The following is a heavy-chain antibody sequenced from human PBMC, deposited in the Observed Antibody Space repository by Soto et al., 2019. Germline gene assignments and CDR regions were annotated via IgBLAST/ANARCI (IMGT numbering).Heavy chain of an antibody. V-gene: IGHV3-21*01. D-gene: IGHD3-3*01. J-gene: IGHJ5*02. Sequence: PVGSLRLSCAASGFTFSSYSMNWVRQAPGKGLEWVSSISSSSSYIYYADSVKGRFTISRDNAKNSLYLQMNSLRAEDTAVYYCARDPRQDFWRPGWFDPWGQGTLVTVSS. CDR3: ARDPRQDFWRPGWFDP. CDR2: ISSSSSYI. CDR1: GFTFSSYS.